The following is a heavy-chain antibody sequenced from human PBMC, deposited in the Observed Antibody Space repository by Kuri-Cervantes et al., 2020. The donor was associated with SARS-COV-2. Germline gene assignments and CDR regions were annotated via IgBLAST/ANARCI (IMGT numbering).Heavy chain of an antibody. V-gene: IGHV3-30*02. Sequence: GGSLRLSCAASGFTFSSYGMHWVRQAPGKGLEWVAFIRYDGSNKYYADSVKGRFTISRDNSKNTLYLQMNSLRPEDTAVYYCANDYSKVLDYWGQGTLVTVSS. J-gene: IGHJ4*02. CDR3: ANDYSKVLDY. CDR1: GFTFSSYG. CDR2: IRYDGSNK. D-gene: IGHD4-11*01.